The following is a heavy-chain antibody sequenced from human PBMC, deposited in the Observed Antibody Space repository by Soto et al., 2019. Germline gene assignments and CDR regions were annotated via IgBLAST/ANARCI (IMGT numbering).Heavy chain of an antibody. CDR1: GFTFSSYG. CDR3: ANYQLRGVRGVITYYYGMDV. CDR2: ISYDGSNK. V-gene: IGHV3-30*18. D-gene: IGHD3-10*01. Sequence: QVQLVESGGGVVQPGRSLRLSCAASGFTFSSYGMHWVRQAPGKGLEWVAVISYDGSNKYYADSVKGRFTISRDNSKNTLYLQMNSLRDEDTAVYYCANYQLRGVRGVITYYYGMDVWGQGTTVTVSS. J-gene: IGHJ6*02.